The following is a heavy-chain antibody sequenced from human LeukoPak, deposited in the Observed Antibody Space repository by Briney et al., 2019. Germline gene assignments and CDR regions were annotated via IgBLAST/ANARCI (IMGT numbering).Heavy chain of an antibody. J-gene: IGHJ4*02. CDR2: SNDSGGT. V-gene: IGHV4-34*08. CDR3: AISHGSGSSV. D-gene: IGHD3-10*01. CDR1: GGTFSGYY. Sequence: PSETLSLTCAVYGGTFSGYYWSWIRQPPGKRLEWVGESNDSGGTNYNPSLKSRVTISVDTSKNQFSLKLSSVTAADTAVYYCAISHGSGSSVWGQGTLVTVSS.